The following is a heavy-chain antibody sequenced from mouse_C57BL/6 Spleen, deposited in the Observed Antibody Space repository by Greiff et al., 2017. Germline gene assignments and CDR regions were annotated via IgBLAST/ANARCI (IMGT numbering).Heavy chain of an antibody. J-gene: IGHJ3*01. CDR2: IDPSDSYT. V-gene: IGHV1-69*01. CDR3: AREKDAGFAY. Sequence: QVQLQQPGAELVMPGASVKLSCKASGYTFTSYWMHWVKQRPGQGLEWIGEIDPSDSYTNYNQKFKGKSTLTVDKSSSTAYMQLSSLTSEDSAVYYCAREKDAGFAYWGQGTLVTVSA. CDR1: GYTFTSYW.